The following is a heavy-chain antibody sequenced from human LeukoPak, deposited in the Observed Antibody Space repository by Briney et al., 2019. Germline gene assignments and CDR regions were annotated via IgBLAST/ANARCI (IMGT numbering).Heavy chain of an antibody. D-gene: IGHD3-3*01. V-gene: IGHV3-53*01. CDR3: ARVWSSNWSFDS. Sequence: PGGSLRLSCAASGFTVSSNYMSWVRQAPGKGLEWVSVIYSGGSTYYADSVKGRFTISRDNSKNTLYLQMNSLRAEDTAVYYCARVWSSNWSFDSWGQGTLVTVSS. CDR2: IYSGGST. CDR1: GFTVSSNY. J-gene: IGHJ4*02.